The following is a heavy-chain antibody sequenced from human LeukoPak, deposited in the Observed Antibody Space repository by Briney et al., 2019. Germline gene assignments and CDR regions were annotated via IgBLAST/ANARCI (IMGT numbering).Heavy chain of an antibody. J-gene: IGHJ4*02. V-gene: IGHV4-39*07. CDR1: GGSISSSSYY. Sequence: SETLSLTCTVSGGSISSSSYYWGWIRQPPGKGLEWIGSIYYSGSTYYNPSLKSRVTISVDTSKNQFSLKLSSVTAADTAVYYCARGRFYYLNWGQGTLVTVSS. CDR3: ARGRFYYLN. CDR2: IYYSGST. D-gene: IGHD3-10*01.